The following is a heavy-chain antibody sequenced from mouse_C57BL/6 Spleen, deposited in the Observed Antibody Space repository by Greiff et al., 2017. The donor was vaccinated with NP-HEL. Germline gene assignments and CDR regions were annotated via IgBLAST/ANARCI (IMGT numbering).Heavy chain of an antibody. Sequence: QVQLQQPGAELVRPGSSVKLSCKASGYTFTSYWMHWVKQRPIQGLEWIGNIDPSDSETHYNQKFKDKATLTVDKSSSTAYMQLSSLTSEDSAVYYCASMGGYDYDRGYYFDYWGQGTTLTVSS. V-gene: IGHV1-52*01. J-gene: IGHJ2*01. CDR3: ASMGGYDYDRGYYFDY. D-gene: IGHD2-4*01. CDR1: GYTFTSYW. CDR2: IDPSDSET.